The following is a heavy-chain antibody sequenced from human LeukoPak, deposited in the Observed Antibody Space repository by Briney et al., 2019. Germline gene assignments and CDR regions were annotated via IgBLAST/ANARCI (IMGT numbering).Heavy chain of an antibody. D-gene: IGHD3-3*01. CDR2: IYAGDST. CDR3: ARSYTHYDFWSGHTYQNYFDP. V-gene: IGHV3-53*01. J-gene: IGHJ5*02. Sequence: PGGSLRLSCAASGFTVSSSYISWVRQAPGKGLEWVSVIYAGDSTYYADSVKGRFIISRDNSKNTVYLQMDSLRAEDTAVYYCARSYTHYDFWSGHTYQNYFDPWGQGTLVTVSS. CDR1: GFTVSSSY.